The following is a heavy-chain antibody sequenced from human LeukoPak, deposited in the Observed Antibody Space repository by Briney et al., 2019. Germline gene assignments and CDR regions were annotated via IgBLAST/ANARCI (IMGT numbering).Heavy chain of an antibody. CDR1: GFTFDDYA. V-gene: IGHV3-9*01. J-gene: IGHJ6*02. Sequence: GGSLRLSCAASGFTFDDYAMHWVRQAPGKGLEWVSGINWNSDRIGYADSMKGRFTISRDNAKNSLYLQMNSLRAEDTALYYCAKDSSSSPYYGMDVWGQGTTVTVSS. D-gene: IGHD6-6*01. CDR3: AKDSSSSPYYGMDV. CDR2: INWNSDRI.